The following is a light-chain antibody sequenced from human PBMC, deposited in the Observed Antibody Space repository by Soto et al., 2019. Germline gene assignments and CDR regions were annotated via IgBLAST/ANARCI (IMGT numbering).Light chain of an antibody. Sequence: DIVMTQSPISLPVTPGEPASISCRSSQSLLHSNGYNYLDWYLQKPGQSPRLLIYLGSNRASGVTDRFSGSGSGTDFTLKISRVEAEDVGVYYCMQALQTGFTFGPGTKVEIK. CDR3: MQALQTGFT. V-gene: IGKV2-28*01. CDR1: QSLLHSNGYNY. CDR2: LGS. J-gene: IGKJ3*01.